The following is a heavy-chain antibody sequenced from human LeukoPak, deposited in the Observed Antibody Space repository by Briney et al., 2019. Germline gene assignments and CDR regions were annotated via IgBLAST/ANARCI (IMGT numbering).Heavy chain of an antibody. CDR1: GFTLSSYA. CDR3: AKDPRRYSRTGGYFDY. J-gene: IGHJ4*02. V-gene: IGHV3-23*01. Sequence: GGSLRLSCAASGFTLSSYAMSWVRQGPGKGLEWVSAISVSGNTYHADSVKGRFTISRDSSKNTLYLQMNSLRAEDTAVYYCAKDPRRYSRTGGYFDYWGQGTLVTVSS. CDR2: ISVSGNT. D-gene: IGHD6-13*01.